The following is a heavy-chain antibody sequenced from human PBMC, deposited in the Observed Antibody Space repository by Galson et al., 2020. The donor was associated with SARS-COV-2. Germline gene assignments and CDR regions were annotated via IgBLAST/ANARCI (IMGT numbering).Heavy chain of an antibody. V-gene: IGHV3-30*04. CDR2: ISYDGSNK. CDR3: ARDRSGGSSTHMDV. D-gene: IGHD2-15*01. Sequence: GGSLRLSCAASGFTFSSYAMHWVRQAPGKGLEWVAVISYDGSNKFYADSVKGRFTISRDNSKNTLYLQMNSLRAEDTAVYYCARDRSGGSSTHMDVWGKGTTVTVSS. CDR1: GFTFSSYA. J-gene: IGHJ6*03.